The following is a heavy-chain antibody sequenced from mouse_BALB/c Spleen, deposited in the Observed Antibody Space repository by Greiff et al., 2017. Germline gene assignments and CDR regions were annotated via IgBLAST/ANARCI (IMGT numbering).Heavy chain of an antibody. V-gene: IGHV5-12-2*01. Sequence: DVMLVESGGGLVQPGGSLKLSCAASGFTFSSYTMSWVRQTPEKRLEWVAYISNGGGSTYYPDTVKGRFTISRDNAKNTLYLQMSSLKSEDTAMYYCARQSSRSRGYFDVWGAGTTVTVSS. CDR1: GFTFSSYT. CDR3: ARQSSRSRGYFDV. CDR2: ISNGGGST. J-gene: IGHJ1*01. D-gene: IGHD1-1*01.